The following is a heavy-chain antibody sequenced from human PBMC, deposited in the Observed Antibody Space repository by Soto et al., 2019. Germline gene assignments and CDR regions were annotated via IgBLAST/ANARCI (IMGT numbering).Heavy chain of an antibody. V-gene: IGHV1-69*13. D-gene: IGHD3-22*01. CDR1: GYTLTELS. CDR2: IIPIFGTA. CDR3: ARAGRYYYDSSGYYLPFDY. J-gene: IGHJ4*02. Sequence: SVKVSCKVSGYTLTELSMHWGRQAPGQGLEWRGGIIPIFGTANYAQKFQGRVTITADESTSTAYMELSSLRSDDTAVYYCARAGRYYYDSSGYYLPFDYWGQGTLITVSS.